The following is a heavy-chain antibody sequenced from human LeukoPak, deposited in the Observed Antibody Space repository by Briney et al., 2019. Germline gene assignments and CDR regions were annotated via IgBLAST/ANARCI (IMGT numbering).Heavy chain of an antibody. CDR1: GGSIISNRHY. Sequence: SETLSLTCTVSGGSIISNRHYWSWIRQPAGKGLEWIGHIYSSGNTKYNPSLKSRLTMSIDSSKNQFSLILTSVTAADTAVYYCAREETTHDAFDIWGQGTMVTVSS. J-gene: IGHJ3*02. D-gene: IGHD1-1*01. CDR3: AREETTHDAFDI. V-gene: IGHV4-61*09. CDR2: IYSSGNT.